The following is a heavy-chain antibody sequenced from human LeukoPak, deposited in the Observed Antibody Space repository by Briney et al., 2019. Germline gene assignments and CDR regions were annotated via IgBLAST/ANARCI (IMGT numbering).Heavy chain of an antibody. Sequence: SQTLSLTCTVSGGSISSGGYYWSWIRQHPGKGLEWIGYIYYSGSTYYNPSLKSRVTISVDTSKNQFSLKLSSVTAADTAVYYCARYGDYVHDAFDIWGQGTMVTVSS. V-gene: IGHV4-31*03. CDR1: GGSISSGGYY. CDR3: ARYGDYVHDAFDI. J-gene: IGHJ3*02. CDR2: IYYSGST. D-gene: IGHD4-17*01.